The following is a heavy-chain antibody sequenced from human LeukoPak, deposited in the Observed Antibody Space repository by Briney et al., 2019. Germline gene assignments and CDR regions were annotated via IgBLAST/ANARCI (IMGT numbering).Heavy chain of an antibody. D-gene: IGHD4-17*01. CDR3: ARGDYGDYFAY. CDR1: GGSIRSYF. Sequence: SETLSLTCTVSGGSIRSYFWSWIRQPPGKGLEWIGYIYYSGSTDSNPSLKSRVTISVDTSKNQFSLKLISVTAADTAVYYCARGDYGDYFAYWGQGTLVTVSS. CDR2: IYYSGST. V-gene: IGHV4-59*01. J-gene: IGHJ4*02.